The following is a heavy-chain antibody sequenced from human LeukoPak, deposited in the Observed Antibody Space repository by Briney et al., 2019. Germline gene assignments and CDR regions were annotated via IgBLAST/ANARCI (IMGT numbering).Heavy chain of an antibody. V-gene: IGHV4-4*07. J-gene: IGHJ6*03. CDR2: IYTSGST. CDR1: GGSISSYY. CDR3: ARDRYYDFWSGYNYYYYYTDV. D-gene: IGHD3-3*01. Sequence: SETLSLTCTVSGGSISSYYWSWIRQPAGKGLEWIGRIYTSGSTNYNPSPKSRVTMSVDTSKNQFSLKLSSVTAADTAVYYCARDRYYDFWSGYNYYYYYTDVWGKGTTVTVSS.